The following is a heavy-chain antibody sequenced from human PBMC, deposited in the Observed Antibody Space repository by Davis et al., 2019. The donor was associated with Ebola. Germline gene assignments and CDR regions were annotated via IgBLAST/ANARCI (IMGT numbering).Heavy chain of an antibody. D-gene: IGHD1-26*01. Sequence: GESLKISCAVSGFTVSSNYMNWVRQSPGKGLEWVSVVYSGGDRYYADSVKGRFTISRDNSKNTLHLQMNSLRVEDTAIYYCAKDTTNVWFDVWGQGTMVTVSS. V-gene: IGHV3-53*01. J-gene: IGHJ3*01. CDR1: GFTVSSNY. CDR2: VYSGGDR. CDR3: AKDTTNVWFDV.